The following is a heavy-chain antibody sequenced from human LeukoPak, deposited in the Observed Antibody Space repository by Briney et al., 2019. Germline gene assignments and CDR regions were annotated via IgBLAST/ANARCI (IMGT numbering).Heavy chain of an antibody. CDR1: GFTFSSYG. D-gene: IGHD2-15*01. J-gene: IGHJ3*02. CDR2: ISYDGSNK. Sequence: GGSLRLSCAAPGFTFSSYGMHWVRQAPGKGLEWVAVISYDGSNKYYADSVKGRFTISRDNSKNTLYLQMNSLRAEDAAVYYCAKGWGDCSGGSCYPFAFDIWGQGTMVTVSS. V-gene: IGHV3-30*18. CDR3: AKGWGDCSGGSCYPFAFDI.